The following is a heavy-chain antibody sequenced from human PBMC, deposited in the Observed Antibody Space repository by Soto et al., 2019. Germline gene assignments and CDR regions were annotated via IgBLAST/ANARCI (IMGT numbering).Heavy chain of an antibody. V-gene: IGHV5-10-1*01. CDR2: IDPSDSYT. Sequence: GESLKISCKGSGYSFTSYWISWVRQMPGKGLEWMGRIDPSDSYTNYSPSFQGHVTISADKSISTAYLQWSSLKASDTAMYYCARASLTYYYDSSGYIPLLDVWGQGTTVTV. CDR1: GYSFTSYW. CDR3: ARASLTYYYDSSGYIPLLDV. D-gene: IGHD3-22*01. J-gene: IGHJ6*02.